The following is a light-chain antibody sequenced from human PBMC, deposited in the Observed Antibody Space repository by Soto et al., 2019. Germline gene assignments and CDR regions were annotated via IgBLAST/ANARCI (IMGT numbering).Light chain of an antibody. J-gene: IGKJ4*01. CDR1: QSVRSN. V-gene: IGKV3D-15*01. Sequence: EIVMTQSPATLSASPGERATLSCRASQSVRSNLAWYQQKPGRAPRLLIYGTSSRATGIPARFSGSRSGPEFTLTINSLQPEDFAICYCQPYNNWPLTFGGGTKVDIK. CDR2: GTS. CDR3: QPYNNWPLT.